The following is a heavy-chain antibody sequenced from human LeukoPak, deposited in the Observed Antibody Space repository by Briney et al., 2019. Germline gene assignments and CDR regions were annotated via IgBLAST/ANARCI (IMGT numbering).Heavy chain of an antibody. J-gene: IGHJ4*02. CDR1: GGSISSYY. V-gene: IGHV4-59*01. Sequence: SETLSLTCTVSGGSISSYYWSWIRQPPGKGLEWIGYIYYTGTTNYNPSLKSRLTISVDTSKNQFSLNLSSVTSADTAVYYCAREGWGYYFDFWGQGTLVAVSS. CDR3: AREGWGYYFDF. D-gene: IGHD7-27*01. CDR2: IYYTGTT.